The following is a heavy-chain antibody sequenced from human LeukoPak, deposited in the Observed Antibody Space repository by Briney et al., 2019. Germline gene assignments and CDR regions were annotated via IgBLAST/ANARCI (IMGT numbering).Heavy chain of an antibody. Sequence: ASVKVSCKASGDTFTSYYMHWVRQAPGQGLEWMGGIIPIFGTANYAQKFQGRVTITADESTSTAYMELSSLRSEDTAVYYCARGLRYFDWSYFDYWGQGTLVTVSS. J-gene: IGHJ4*02. V-gene: IGHV1-69*13. CDR3: ARGLRYFDWSYFDY. CDR1: GDTFTSYY. CDR2: IIPIFGTA. D-gene: IGHD3-9*01.